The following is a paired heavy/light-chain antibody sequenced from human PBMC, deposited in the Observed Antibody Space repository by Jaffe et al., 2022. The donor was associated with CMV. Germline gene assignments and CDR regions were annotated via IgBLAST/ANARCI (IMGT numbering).Heavy chain of an antibody. CDR2: IYPGDSDT. D-gene: IGHD2-2*01. CDR1: GYSFTSYW. CDR3: ARLQRLNGSPKNLNTNFDY. V-gene: IGHV5-51*01. J-gene: IGHJ4*02. Sequence: EVQLVQSGAEVKKPGESLKISCKGSGYSFTSYWIGWVRQMPGKGLEWMGIIYPGDSDTRYSPSFQGQVTISADKSISTAYLQWSSLKASDTAMYYCARLQRLNGSPKNLNTNFDYWGQGTLVTVSS.
Light chain of an antibody. CDR2: GAS. CDR1: QSVSSN. J-gene: IGKJ4*01. V-gene: IGKV3-15*01. Sequence: EIVMTQSPATLSVSPGERATLSCRASQSVSSNLAWYQQKPGQAPRLLIYGASTRATGIPARFSGSGSGTEFTLTISSLQSEDFAVYYCQQYNNWPQLTFGGGTKVEIK. CDR3: QQYNNWPQLT.